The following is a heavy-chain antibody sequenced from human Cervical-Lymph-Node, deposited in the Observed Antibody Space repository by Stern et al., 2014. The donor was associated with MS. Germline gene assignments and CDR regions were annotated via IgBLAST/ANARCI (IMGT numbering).Heavy chain of an antibody. J-gene: IGHJ6*02. CDR1: GFTFSNYG. CDR3: ARVGDFTLIRGARHYYYGMDV. CDR2: IWNDGSNE. D-gene: IGHD3-10*01. Sequence: QVQLVQSGGGVVQPGRSLRLSCAASGFTFSNYGMHWVRQAPGKGLEWVTVIWNDGSNEYYADSVKGRFTISRDNSKNTLYLQMNSLRAEDTAVYYCARVGDFTLIRGARHYYYGMDVWGQGTTVTVSS. V-gene: IGHV3-33*01.